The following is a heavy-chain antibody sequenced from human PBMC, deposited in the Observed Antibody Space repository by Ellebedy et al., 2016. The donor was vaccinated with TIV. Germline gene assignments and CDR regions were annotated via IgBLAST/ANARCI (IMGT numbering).Heavy chain of an antibody. CDR1: GFSLSTSGVG. V-gene: IGHV2-70*01. CDR2: IDWDDDK. CDR3: ARTIGGYSYPGYYYYYYMDV. J-gene: IGHJ6*03. Sequence: SGPTLVKPTQTLTLTCTFSGFSLSTSGVGVGWIRQPPGKALEWLALIDWDDDKYYSTSLKTRLTISKDTSKNQVVLTMTNMDPVDTATYYCARTIGGYSYPGYYYYYYMDVWGKGTTVTVSS. D-gene: IGHD5-18*01.